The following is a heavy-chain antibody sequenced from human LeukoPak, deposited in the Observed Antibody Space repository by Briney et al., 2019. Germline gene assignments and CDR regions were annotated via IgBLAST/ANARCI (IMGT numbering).Heavy chain of an antibody. J-gene: IGHJ4*02. Sequence: SETLSLTCAVSGVSFNDYYWSWVRQTPGKGLEWIGEINHTGYTNDSPSLKSRVTLSIDTSRKQFSLNLRSVTVADTGIYYCTRMTTGHDYWGQGTLVTVSS. CDR3: TRMTTGHDY. V-gene: IGHV4-34*01. CDR2: INHTGYT. D-gene: IGHD4-17*01. CDR1: GVSFNDYY.